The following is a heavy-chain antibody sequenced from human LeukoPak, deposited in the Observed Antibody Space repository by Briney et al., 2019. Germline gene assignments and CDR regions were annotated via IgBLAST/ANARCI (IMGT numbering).Heavy chain of an antibody. CDR2: IYPGDSDT. V-gene: IGHV5-51*01. D-gene: IGHD2-2*01. Sequence: GESLKISCKGSGYSFSSDWIGWVRQMPGKGLEWMGIIYPGDSDTRYSPSFQGQVTISADKSISTAYLQWSSLKASDTAMYYCARDDIVVVPAATNYYYYMDVWGKGTTVTVSS. CDR1: GYSFSSDW. J-gene: IGHJ6*03. CDR3: ARDDIVVVPAATNYYYYMDV.